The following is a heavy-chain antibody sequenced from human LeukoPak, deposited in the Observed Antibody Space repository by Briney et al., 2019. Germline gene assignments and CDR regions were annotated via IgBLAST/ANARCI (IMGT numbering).Heavy chain of an antibody. Sequence: PGGSLRLSCAASGFTFSSYAMSWVRQAPGKGLEWVSGISAGGGSRYYADFVEGRFTISRDNSKNTLYLEVNSLRAEDTAVYNCAEDGGYSANIYYMDVWGKGTTVTVSS. CDR2: ISAGGGSR. V-gene: IGHV3-23*01. J-gene: IGHJ6*03. D-gene: IGHD5-12*01. CDR3: AEDGGYSANIYYMDV. CDR1: GFTFSSYA.